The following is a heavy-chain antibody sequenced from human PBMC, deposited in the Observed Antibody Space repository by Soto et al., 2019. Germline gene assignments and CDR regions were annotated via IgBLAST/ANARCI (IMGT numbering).Heavy chain of an antibody. Sequence: GGSMSLACAASGVTFNSYGMHWVRQAPGKGLEWVAVISYDGSNKYYADSVKGRFTISRDNSKNTQYLQMNSLRAEDTAVYYCAKDLVRYGGYGGVFDYWGQGTLVSVPS. CDR1: GVTFNSYG. CDR3: AKDLVRYGGYGGVFDY. D-gene: IGHD5-12*01. J-gene: IGHJ4*02. V-gene: IGHV3-30*18. CDR2: ISYDGSNK.